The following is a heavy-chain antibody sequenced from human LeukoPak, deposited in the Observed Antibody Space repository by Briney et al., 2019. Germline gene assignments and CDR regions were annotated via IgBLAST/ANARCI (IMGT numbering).Heavy chain of an antibody. CDR2: INHSGST. Sequence: SETLSLTCAVYGGSFSGYYWSWIRQPPGKGLEWIGEINHSGSTNYNPSLKSRVTISVDTSKNQFSLKLSSVTAADTVVYYCARGAISLTEDAFDIWGQGTMVTVSS. V-gene: IGHV4-34*01. J-gene: IGHJ3*02. CDR3: ARGAISLTEDAFDI. D-gene: IGHD3-9*01. CDR1: GGSFSGYY.